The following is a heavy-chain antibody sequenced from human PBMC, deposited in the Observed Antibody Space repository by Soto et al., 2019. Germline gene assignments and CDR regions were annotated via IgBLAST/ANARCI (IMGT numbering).Heavy chain of an antibody. Sequence: EVQLVESGGVVVQPGESLRLSCAASGFTFDDYSMHWVRQAPGKGLEWVSLISWDGRSTYYADSVKGRFTVSRDNSKXXXXXXXXXXXXXXXXXXXXXXXGAITDYTYLDYWGQGALVTVSS. D-gene: IGHD1-26*01. CDR1: GFTFDDYS. J-gene: IGHJ4*02. CDR2: ISWDGRST. CDR3: XXXGAITDYTYLDY. V-gene: IGHV3-43*01.